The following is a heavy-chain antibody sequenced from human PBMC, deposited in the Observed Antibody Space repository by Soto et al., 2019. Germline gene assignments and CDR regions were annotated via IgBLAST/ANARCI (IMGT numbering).Heavy chain of an antibody. CDR2: IYRTGST. J-gene: IGHJ4*02. CDR1: GGSFTSNNW. D-gene: IGHD1-7*01. V-gene: IGHV4-4*02. CDR3: ASRDPGTSVDY. Sequence: SETLSLTCAVSGGSFTSNNWWTWVRQPPGQGLEWIGEIYRTGSTNYNPSLKGRVTISLDKSENQFSLKVTSLTAADTAVYYCASRDPGTSVDYWGQGTSVTVSS.